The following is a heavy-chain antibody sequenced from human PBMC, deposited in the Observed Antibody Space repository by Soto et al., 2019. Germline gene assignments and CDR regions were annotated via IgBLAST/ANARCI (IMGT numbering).Heavy chain of an antibody. Sequence: SETLSLTCTVSGGSISSGGYYWSWIRQHPGKGLEWIGYIYYSGSTYYNPSLKSRVTISVDTSKNQFSLKLSSVTAADTAVYYCARVHFEVPAASKIFWFDPWGQGTLVTVSS. CDR2: IYYSGST. CDR3: ARVHFEVPAASKIFWFDP. D-gene: IGHD2-2*01. V-gene: IGHV4-31*03. J-gene: IGHJ5*02. CDR1: GGSISSGGYY.